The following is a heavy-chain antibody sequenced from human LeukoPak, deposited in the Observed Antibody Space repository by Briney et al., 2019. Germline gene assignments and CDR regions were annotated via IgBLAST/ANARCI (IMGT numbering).Heavy chain of an antibody. D-gene: IGHD6-6*01. V-gene: IGHV3-21*01. CDR3: ARDLGPAARAHGFDY. Sequence: KPGGSLRLSCVGSGFTFSSYVMSWVRQPPGKGLEWVSSISSSSSYIYYADSVKGRFTISRDNAKNSLYLQMNSLRAEDTAVCYCARDLGPAARAHGFDYWGQGTLVTVSS. J-gene: IGHJ4*02. CDR1: GFTFSSYV. CDR2: ISSSSSYI.